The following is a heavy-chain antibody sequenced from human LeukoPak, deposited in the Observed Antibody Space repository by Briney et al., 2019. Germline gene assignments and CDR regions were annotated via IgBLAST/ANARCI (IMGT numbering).Heavy chain of an antibody. CDR3: ARDRWFGELYY. V-gene: IGHV3-48*03. CDR1: GFTFSSYE. D-gene: IGHD3-10*01. Sequence: GGSLRLSCSASGFTFSSYEMNWVRQAPGKGLEWISYITGGGDTIYYADSVKGRFTISRDNAQNSLYLQMNSLRAEDAAVYYCARDRWFGELYYWGQGTLVTVSS. CDR2: ITGGGDTI. J-gene: IGHJ4*02.